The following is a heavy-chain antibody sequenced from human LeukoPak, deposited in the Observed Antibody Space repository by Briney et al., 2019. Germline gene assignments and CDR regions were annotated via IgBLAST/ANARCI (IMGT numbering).Heavy chain of an antibody. Sequence: PSETLSLTCTVSGGSISSSSYYWGWIRQPPGKGLEWIGSIYYSGSTYYNPSLKSRVTISLDTSKNQFSLRLSSVTAADTAVYYCAREGTGYYDILTGYYPPDYWGQGTLVTVSS. V-gene: IGHV4-39*07. CDR1: GGSISSSSYY. CDR3: AREGTGYYDILTGYYPPDY. D-gene: IGHD3-9*01. CDR2: IYYSGST. J-gene: IGHJ4*02.